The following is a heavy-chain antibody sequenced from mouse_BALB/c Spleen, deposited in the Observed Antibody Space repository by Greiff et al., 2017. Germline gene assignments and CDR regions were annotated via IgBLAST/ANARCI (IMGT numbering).Heavy chain of an antibody. CDR2: IYPGNSDT. CDR3: SNYYGSRGGVDY. Sequence: VQLQQSGTVLVRPGASVKLSCKASGYTFTSYCMHWVKQRPGQGLEWIGAIYPGNSDTSYNQKFKGKAKLTAITSTSTAYMELSSLTNEDSAVYYCSNYYGSRGGVDYWGQGTSVTVSA. V-gene: IGHV1-5*01. D-gene: IGHD1-1*01. J-gene: IGHJ4*01. CDR1: GYTFTSYC.